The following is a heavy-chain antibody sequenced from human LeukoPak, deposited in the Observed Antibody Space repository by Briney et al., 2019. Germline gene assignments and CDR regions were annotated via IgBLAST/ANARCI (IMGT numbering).Heavy chain of an antibody. V-gene: IGHV3-23*01. Sequence: GGSLRLSCAASGFTYSSYGMSWVRQAPGKGLEWVSGISGSGSSTYYADSVKGRFTISRDNSKNTLYLQMNSLRAEDMAVYYCAKDGSPLGGMDVWGQGTTVTVSS. CDR3: AKDGSPLGGMDV. CDR2: ISGSGSST. CDR1: GFTYSSYG. J-gene: IGHJ6*02.